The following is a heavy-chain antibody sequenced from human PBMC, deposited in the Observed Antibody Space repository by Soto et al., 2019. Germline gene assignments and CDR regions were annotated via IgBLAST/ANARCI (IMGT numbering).Heavy chain of an antibody. J-gene: IGHJ5*02. CDR3: AKEPYDSVVVPADQGFDP. CDR1: GFTFSSYG. Sequence: GGSLRLSCAASGFTFSSYGMHWVRQAPGKGLEWVAVISYDGSNKYYADSVKGRFTISRDNSKNTLYLQMNSLRAEDTAVYYCAKEPYDSVVVPADQGFDPWGQGTLVNVSS. V-gene: IGHV3-30*18. CDR2: ISYDGSNK. D-gene: IGHD2-2*01.